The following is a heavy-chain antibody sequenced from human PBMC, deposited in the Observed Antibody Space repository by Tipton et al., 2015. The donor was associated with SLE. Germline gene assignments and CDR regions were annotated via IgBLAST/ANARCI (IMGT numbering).Heavy chain of an antibody. J-gene: IGHJ4*02. CDR3: AKSEWGGAGATFEY. Sequence: SLRLSCAASGFTFSSYGMHWVRQAPGKGLEWLAVIAYDGSNKYYADSVKGRFTISRDSSKNTVYLQMNSLGDEDTAVYYCAKSEWGGAGATFEYWGQGTLVTVSS. CDR1: GFTFSSYG. CDR2: IAYDGSNK. D-gene: IGHD2-21*01. V-gene: IGHV3-30*18.